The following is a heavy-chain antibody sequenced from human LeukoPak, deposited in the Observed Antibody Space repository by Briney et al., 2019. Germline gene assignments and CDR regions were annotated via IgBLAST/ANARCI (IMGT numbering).Heavy chain of an antibody. CDR3: AVSSGWYKIDY. CDR2: MYHSGST. J-gene: IGHJ4*02. Sequence: PSETLSLTCAVYGGSFSGYYWSWIRQPPGKGLEWIGEMYHSGSTNLNPSLKSRVTISVDKSKNQFSLKLSSVTAADTAVYYCAVSSGWYKIDYWGQGTLVTASS. D-gene: IGHD6-19*01. CDR1: GGSFSGYY. V-gene: IGHV4-34*01.